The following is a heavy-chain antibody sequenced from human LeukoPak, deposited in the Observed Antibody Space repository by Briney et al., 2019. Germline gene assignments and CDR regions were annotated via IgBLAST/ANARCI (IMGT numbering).Heavy chain of an antibody. CDR1: GGSITSGGHY. V-gene: IGHV4-31*03. D-gene: IGHD5-12*01. CDR3: ARSAESGYADFDY. CDR2: IYYSGNA. Sequence: SRTLSLTCTVSGGSITSGGHYWSWIRQHPGKGLEWIGYIYYSGNAYYNPSLKSRVTISVDTSKNQFSLKVSSVTAADTAVYYCARSAESGYADFDYWGQGTLVTVSS. J-gene: IGHJ4*02.